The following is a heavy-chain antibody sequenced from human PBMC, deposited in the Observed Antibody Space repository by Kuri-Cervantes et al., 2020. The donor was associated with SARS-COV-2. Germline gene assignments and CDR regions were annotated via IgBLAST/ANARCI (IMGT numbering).Heavy chain of an antibody. CDR1: GGSISSSSYY. CDR2: IYYSGST. J-gene: IGHJ4*02. Sequence: ESLKISCTVSGGSISSSSYYWGWIRQPPGKGLEWIGSIYYSGSTYYNPSLKSRVTRSVDTSKNQFSLKLSSVTAADTAVYYCARVKDWFGEPKFDYWGQGTLVTVSS. CDR3: ARVKDWFGEPKFDY. D-gene: IGHD3-10*01. V-gene: IGHV4-39*01.